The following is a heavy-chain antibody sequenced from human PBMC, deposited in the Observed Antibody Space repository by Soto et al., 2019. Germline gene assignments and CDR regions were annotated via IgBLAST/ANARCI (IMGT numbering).Heavy chain of an antibody. D-gene: IGHD3-10*01. Sequence: GGSLRLSCAASGFTFSSYGMHWVRQAPGKGLEWVAVISYDGSNKYYADSVKGRFTISRDNSKNTLYLQMNSLRAEDTAVYYCAGGSGSYYKAFDIWGQGTMVTV. CDR2: ISYDGSNK. J-gene: IGHJ3*02. V-gene: IGHV3-30*03. CDR3: AGGSGSYYKAFDI. CDR1: GFTFSSYG.